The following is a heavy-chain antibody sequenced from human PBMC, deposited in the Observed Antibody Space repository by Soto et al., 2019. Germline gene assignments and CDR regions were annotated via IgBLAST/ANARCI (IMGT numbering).Heavy chain of an antibody. J-gene: IGHJ6*02. CDR1: GGSFSDYY. V-gene: IGHV4-34*01. CDR2: VSLSGST. Sequence: SETLSLTCAVYGGSFSDYYWGWIRQSPEKGLEWIGEVSLSGSTNCNPSLKSRVTVSVDTSKTQFSLRLSSLTAADTAVYYCARGLRASFGVRLSYYYYGMDVWGQGTTVTVSS. D-gene: IGHD3-10*01. CDR3: ARGLRASFGVRLSYYYYGMDV.